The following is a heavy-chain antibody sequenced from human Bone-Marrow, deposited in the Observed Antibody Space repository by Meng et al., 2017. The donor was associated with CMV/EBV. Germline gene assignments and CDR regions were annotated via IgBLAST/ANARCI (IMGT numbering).Heavy chain of an antibody. V-gene: IGHV3-15*01. Sequence: GESLKLSCAASGFTFSNAWMSWVRQAPGKGLEWVGRIKSKTDGGTTDYAAPVKGRFTISRDDSKNTLYLQMNSLKTEDTAVYYCTTGLSVAPDYYGMDVWGQGTTVTVSS. J-gene: IGHJ6*02. CDR1: GFTFSNAW. D-gene: IGHD2-15*01. CDR2: IKSKTDGGTT. CDR3: TTGLSVAPDYYGMDV.